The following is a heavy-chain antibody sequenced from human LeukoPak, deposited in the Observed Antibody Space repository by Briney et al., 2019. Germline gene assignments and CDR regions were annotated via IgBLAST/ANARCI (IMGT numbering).Heavy chain of an antibody. J-gene: IGHJ3*02. Sequence: EASVKVSCKASGYTFTNYGISWVRQAPGQGLEWMGWISGYNGNTNYAQKFQGRVTMTRDMSTSTVYMELSSLRSEDTAVYYCARDGLWIENVFNIWGQGTMVTVSS. CDR2: ISGYNGNT. V-gene: IGHV1-18*01. D-gene: IGHD2-2*03. CDR3: ARDGLWIENVFNI. CDR1: GYTFTNYG.